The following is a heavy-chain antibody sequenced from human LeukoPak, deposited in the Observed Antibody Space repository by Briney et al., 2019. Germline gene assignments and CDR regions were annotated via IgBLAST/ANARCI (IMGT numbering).Heavy chain of an antibody. CDR2: IYHSGST. Sequence: SETLSLTCTVSGDSISSGYYWGWIRQPPGKGLEWIGSIYHSGSTYYNPSLKSRVTISVDTSKNQFSLKLSSVTAADTAVYYCARWYNWNSGLWWFDPWGQGTLVTVSS. J-gene: IGHJ5*02. CDR1: GDSISSGYY. V-gene: IGHV4-38-2*02. CDR3: ARWYNWNSGLWWFDP. D-gene: IGHD1-7*01.